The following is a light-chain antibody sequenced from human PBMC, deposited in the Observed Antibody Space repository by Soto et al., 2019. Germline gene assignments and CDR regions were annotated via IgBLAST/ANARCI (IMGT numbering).Light chain of an antibody. CDR2: AAS. Sequence: DNQMTQSPSSLSASVGDRVTITCRASQSISSYLNWYQQKPGKAPNLLIYAASSLQSGVPSRFSGSGSGTDFTLTISSLQPEDFATYYCQQRYSTLTWTFGQGTKVDI. J-gene: IGKJ1*01. CDR1: QSISSY. V-gene: IGKV1-39*01. CDR3: QQRYSTLTWT.